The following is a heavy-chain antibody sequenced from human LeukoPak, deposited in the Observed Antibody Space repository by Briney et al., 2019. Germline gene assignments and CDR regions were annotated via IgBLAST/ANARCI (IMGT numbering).Heavy chain of an antibody. CDR1: GFTSSTSW. CDR2: INDDGSST. D-gene: IGHD4-17*01. J-gene: IGHJ5*02. CDR3: ARTTVTIWFDP. Sequence: GGSLRLSCAASGFTSSTSWMHWVRQAPGKGLEWVSVINDDGSSTAYADSVKGRFTISRDNAKTTLYLQMNGLRAEDTALYYCARTTVTIWFDPWGQGTLVTVSS. V-gene: IGHV3-74*01.